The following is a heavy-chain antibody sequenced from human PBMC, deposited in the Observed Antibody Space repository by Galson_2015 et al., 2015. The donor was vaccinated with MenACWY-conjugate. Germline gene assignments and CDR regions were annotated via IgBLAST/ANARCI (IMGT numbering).Heavy chain of an antibody. V-gene: IGHV4-39*07. CDR3: ARASGSGSYLVYFDY. J-gene: IGHJ4*02. CDR1: GGSISSSSYY. Sequence: SETLSLTCTVSGGSISSSSYYWGWIRQPPGKGLEWIGSIYYSGSTYYNPSLKSRVTISVDTSKNQFSLKLSSVTAADTAVYYCARASGSGSYLVYFDYWGQGTLVTVSA. CDR2: IYYSGST. D-gene: IGHD3-10*01.